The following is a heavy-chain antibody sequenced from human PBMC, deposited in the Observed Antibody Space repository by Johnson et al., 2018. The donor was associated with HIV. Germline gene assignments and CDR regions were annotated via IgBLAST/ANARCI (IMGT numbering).Heavy chain of an antibody. D-gene: IGHD3-16*01. Sequence: VHLVESGGGVVQPGGSLRLSCAASGFTFSSYGMHWVRQAPGKGLEWVAFIRYDGSNKYYADSVKGRFTISRDNSKNTLYLQMNSLRAEDTAVYYCAKRRGTGPGAFDIWGQGTMVTVSS. CDR3: AKRRGTGPGAFDI. J-gene: IGHJ3*02. V-gene: IGHV3-30*02. CDR1: GFTFSSYG. CDR2: IRYDGSNK.